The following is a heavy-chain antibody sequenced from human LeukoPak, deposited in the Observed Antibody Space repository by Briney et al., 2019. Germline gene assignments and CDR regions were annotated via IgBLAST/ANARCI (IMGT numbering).Heavy chain of an antibody. Sequence: PGGSLRLSCAASGFTFSSYAMSWVRQAPGKGLEWVSAISGSGGSTYYADSVKGRFTISRDNSKNTLYLQINSLRAEDTAVYYCARVWFGELGPSDYWGQGTLVTVSS. D-gene: IGHD3-10*01. V-gene: IGHV3-23*01. CDR2: ISGSGGST. CDR1: GFTFSSYA. CDR3: ARVWFGELGPSDY. J-gene: IGHJ4*02.